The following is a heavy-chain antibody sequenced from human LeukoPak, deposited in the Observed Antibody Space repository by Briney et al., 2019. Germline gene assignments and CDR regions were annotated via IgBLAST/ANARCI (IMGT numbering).Heavy chain of an antibody. CDR1: GFTFSSFS. V-gene: IGHV3-48*02. J-gene: IGHJ4*02. CDR2: ISSSSNTI. D-gene: IGHD2-8*02. CDR3: ARGGNTGFDY. Sequence: PGGSLRLSCAASGFTFSSFSMNWVRRAPGKGLEWVSYISSSSNTIYYADSVKGRFTISRDNAKNSLYLQMNSLRDEDTAVYYCARGGNTGFDYWGQGTLVTVSS.